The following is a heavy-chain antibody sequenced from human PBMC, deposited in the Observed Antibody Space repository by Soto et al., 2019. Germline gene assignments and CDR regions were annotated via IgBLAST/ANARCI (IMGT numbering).Heavy chain of an antibody. CDR1: GFTFSSYW. D-gene: IGHD6-19*01. CDR3: AVAVAGPTAIGY. CDR2: INSDGSST. Sequence: EVQLVESGGGLVQPGGSLRLSCAASGFTFSSYWMHWVGQAPGKWLVWVSRINSDGSSTSYADSVKGRFTISRDNAKNTLYLQMNSLKAEDSAVYYCAVAVAGPTAIGYWGQGTLVTVSS. V-gene: IGHV3-74*01. J-gene: IGHJ4*02.